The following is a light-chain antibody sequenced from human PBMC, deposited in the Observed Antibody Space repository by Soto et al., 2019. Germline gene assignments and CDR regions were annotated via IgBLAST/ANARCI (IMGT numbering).Light chain of an antibody. J-gene: IGKJ5*01. Sequence: DIQMTQSPASLSSSVEDRVTITCRASQTVRTYLNWYKQKPGKAPKLLIYAASNLQSGVPSRFSGSGSGTDFTLTITSLRPEDFATYWCQQSYNTPVTFGQGTRLEIK. V-gene: IGKV1-39*01. CDR2: AAS. CDR1: QTVRTY. CDR3: QQSYNTPVT.